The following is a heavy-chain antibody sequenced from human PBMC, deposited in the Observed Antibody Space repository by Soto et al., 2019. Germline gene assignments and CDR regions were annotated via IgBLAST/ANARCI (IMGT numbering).Heavy chain of an antibody. CDR3: ARVQWLEYFDP. J-gene: IGHJ4*02. Sequence: QVQLVESGGGVVQPGRSLRLSCAASGFTFSSYAMHWVRQAPGKGLEWVAVISYDGSNKYYADSVKGRFTISRDNSKNTLYLKMNGRRAEDMVVYYCARVQWLEYFDPGGQGTLVTVPS. CDR1: GFTFSSYA. V-gene: IGHV3-30-3*01. CDR2: ISYDGSNK. D-gene: IGHD6-19*01.